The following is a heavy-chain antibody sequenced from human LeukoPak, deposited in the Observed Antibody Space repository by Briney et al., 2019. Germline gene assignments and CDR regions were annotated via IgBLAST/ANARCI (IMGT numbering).Heavy chain of an antibody. CDR1: GFSVSDNY. Sequence: HPWGSLRLSCAASGFSVSDNYMSWVRQTPGKGLEWVSVIYSGGSTYYADSVKGRFTISRDNSKNTLLLQMNSLRAEYTAMYYCARDGYNLWFDYWGQGTLVTVSS. V-gene: IGHV3-53*01. J-gene: IGHJ4*02. D-gene: IGHD5-24*01. CDR2: IYSGGST. CDR3: ARDGYNLWFDY.